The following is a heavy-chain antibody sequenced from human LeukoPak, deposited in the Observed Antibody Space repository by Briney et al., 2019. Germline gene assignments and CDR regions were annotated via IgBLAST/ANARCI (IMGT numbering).Heavy chain of an antibody. J-gene: IGHJ4*02. CDR3: ARLFDGVTTSDY. CDR2: MNEGGSHI. Sequence: PGGSLRLSCAASGFNFGVFWMSWVRQAPGRGLQWVASMNEGGSHIYYEDSVKGRFTISRDNARKSLFLQMNSLRAEDTAVYYCARLFDGVTTSDYWGQGALVTVSS. CDR1: GFNFGVFW. D-gene: IGHD1-1*01. V-gene: IGHV3-7*01.